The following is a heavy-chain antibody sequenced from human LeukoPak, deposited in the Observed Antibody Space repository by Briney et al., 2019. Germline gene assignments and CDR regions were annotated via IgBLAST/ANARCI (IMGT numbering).Heavy chain of an antibody. CDR1: GGSITGYY. V-gene: IGHV4-59*08. D-gene: IGHD5-18*01. CDR3: ARHVDTAMVH. J-gene: IGHJ4*02. CDR2: IYYSGGT. Sequence: KSSETLSLTCTVSGGSITGYYWNWIRQPPGKGLEWIGYIYYSGGTYYNPSLESRVTISVDTSKSQFSLKLSSVTAADTAVYYCARHVDTAMVHWGQGTLVTVSS.